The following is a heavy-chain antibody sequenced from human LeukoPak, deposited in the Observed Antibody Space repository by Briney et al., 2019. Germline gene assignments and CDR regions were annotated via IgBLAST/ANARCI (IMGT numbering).Heavy chain of an antibody. Sequence: GESLKISCKCSGYSFTSYWIGWVRQMPGKGLEWMGIIYPGDSDTRYSPSFQGQVTISVNKSISTAYLQWSSLKASDTAIYYCAKIDRQYCSRSSCYALDYWGQGTQVTVSS. J-gene: IGHJ4*02. CDR3: AKIDRQYCSRSSCYALDY. D-gene: IGHD2-2*01. CDR2: IYPGDSDT. CDR1: GYSFTSYW. V-gene: IGHV5-51*01.